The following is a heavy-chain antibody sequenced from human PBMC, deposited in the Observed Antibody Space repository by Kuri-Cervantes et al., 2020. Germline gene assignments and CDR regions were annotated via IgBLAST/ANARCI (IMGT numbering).Heavy chain of an antibody. Sequence: SETLSLTCTVSGGSISSYYWSWIRQPPGKGLEWIGYIYYSGSTVYNPSLKSRVTISVDTSKNQFSLKLTSVTAADTAVYYCARESIREIHAFDIWGQGTMVTVSS. CDR3: ARESIREIHAFDI. D-gene: IGHD1-26*01. CDR1: GGSISSYY. V-gene: IGHV4-59*12. CDR2: IYYSGST. J-gene: IGHJ3*02.